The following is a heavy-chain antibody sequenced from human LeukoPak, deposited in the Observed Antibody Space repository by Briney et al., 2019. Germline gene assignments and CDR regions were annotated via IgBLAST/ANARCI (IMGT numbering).Heavy chain of an antibody. D-gene: IGHD6-19*01. V-gene: IGHV3-23*01. Sequence: GGSLRLSCAASAFTFSNYAMSLVRQAPGKGLEWVSASGRGGITYYADSVKGRFTISRDKSKNTLYLQMNSLRAEDTAIYYCAKRYSSGWIGAFDIWGQGTMVTVSS. CDR2: SGRGGIT. CDR3: AKRYSSGWIGAFDI. J-gene: IGHJ3*02. CDR1: AFTFSNYA.